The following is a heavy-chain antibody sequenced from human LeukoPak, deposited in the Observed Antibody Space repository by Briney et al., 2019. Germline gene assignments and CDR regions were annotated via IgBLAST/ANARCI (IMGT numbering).Heavy chain of an antibody. CDR3: ARPYYVAANYYFDY. Sequence: PGGSLRLSCAASGFTFSNYEMNWVRQAPGKGLERVSYISGRGDVIYYADSVKGRFTISRDNAKNSLYLQMNSLRAEDTAVYYCARPYYVAANYYFDYWGQGTLVTVSS. CDR1: GFTFSNYE. CDR2: ISGRGDVI. V-gene: IGHV3-48*03. J-gene: IGHJ4*02. D-gene: IGHD1-26*01.